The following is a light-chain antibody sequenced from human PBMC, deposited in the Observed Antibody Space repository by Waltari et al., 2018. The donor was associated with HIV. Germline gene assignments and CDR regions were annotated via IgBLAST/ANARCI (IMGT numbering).Light chain of an antibody. V-gene: IGKV3-15*01. CDR1: RNVNNN. CDR3: QQYDKWPLT. CDR2: GAS. Sequence: DIVMTQSPATLSVSPGERVTLSRRASRNVNNNLAWYQQKPGQAPRLLIYGASTRATGLPARFSGSGSGTEFTLTISSLQSEDFAVYYCQQYDKWPLTFGGGTKVEIK. J-gene: IGKJ4*01.